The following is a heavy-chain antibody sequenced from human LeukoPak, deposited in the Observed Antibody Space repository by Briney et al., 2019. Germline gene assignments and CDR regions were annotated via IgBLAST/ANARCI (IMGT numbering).Heavy chain of an antibody. V-gene: IGHV3-23*01. D-gene: IGHD5-18*01. CDR3: AKYTVMVDFDH. CDR1: GFTFSSYA. CDR2: ISGSGGST. J-gene: IGHJ4*02. Sequence: GGSLRLSCAAFGFTFSSYAMSWVRQAPGKGLEWVSAISGSGGSTYYADSVKGRFTISRDNSKNTLYLQMNSLRTEDTAVYYCAKYTVMVDFDHWGQGTLVTVSS.